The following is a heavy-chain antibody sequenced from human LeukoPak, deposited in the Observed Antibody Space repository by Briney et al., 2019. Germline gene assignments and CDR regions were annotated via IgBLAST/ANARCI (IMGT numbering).Heavy chain of an antibody. Sequence: PSETLSLTCAVYGGSFSGYYWSWIRQPPGKGLEWIGEINHSGSTNYNPSLKSRVTISVDTSKNQFSLKLSFVTAADTAAYYCARDAADYWGQGTLVTVSS. CDR1: GGSFSGYY. D-gene: IGHD6-25*01. V-gene: IGHV4-34*01. CDR2: INHSGST. J-gene: IGHJ4*02. CDR3: ARDAADY.